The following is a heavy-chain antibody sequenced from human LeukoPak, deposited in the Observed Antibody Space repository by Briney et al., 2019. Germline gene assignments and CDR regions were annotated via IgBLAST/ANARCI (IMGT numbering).Heavy chain of an antibody. D-gene: IGHD3-22*01. CDR2: ISSNGGST. CDR3: ARSDSSGYYYLKPLDY. CDR1: GFTFSSYA. J-gene: IGHJ4*02. V-gene: IGHV3-64*01. Sequence: PGGSLRLSCAASGFTFSSYAMHWVRQAPGKGLEYVSAISSNGGSTYYANSVRGRFTISRDNSKNTLYLQMGSLRAEDMAVYYCARSDSSGYYYLKPLDYWGQGTLVTVSS.